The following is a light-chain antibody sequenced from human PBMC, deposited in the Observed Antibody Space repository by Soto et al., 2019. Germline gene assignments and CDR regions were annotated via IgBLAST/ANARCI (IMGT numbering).Light chain of an antibody. CDR1: QSLSRSY. Sequence: EIVLTQSPGTLSLSPGERATLSCRASQSLSRSYFAWFQQKPGQAPRLFIYGVSSRATGIPGRFSGSGSGTDFTLTISRLEPEDFAVYYCHHYGSSPYTFGQGTKLELK. CDR2: GVS. V-gene: IGKV3-20*01. CDR3: HHYGSSPYT. J-gene: IGKJ2*01.